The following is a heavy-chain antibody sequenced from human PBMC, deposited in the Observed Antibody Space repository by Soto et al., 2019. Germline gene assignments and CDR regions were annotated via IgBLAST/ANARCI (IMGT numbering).Heavy chain of an antibody. V-gene: IGHV4-61*01. CDR3: ARAGGPYYDSSRIDY. CDR2: IYYSGST. CDR1: GGSVGSGSYY. D-gene: IGHD3-22*01. Sequence: SETLSLTCTVSGGSVGSGSYYWSWIRQPPGKGLEWIGYIYYSGSTNYNPSLKSRVTISVDTSKNQFSLKLSSVTAADTAVYYCARAGGPYYDSSRIDYWGQGTLVTVSS. J-gene: IGHJ4*02.